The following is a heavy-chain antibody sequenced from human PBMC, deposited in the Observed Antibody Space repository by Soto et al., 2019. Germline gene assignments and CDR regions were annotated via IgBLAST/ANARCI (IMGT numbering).Heavy chain of an antibody. CDR2: IYYSGST. CDR1: GGSISSGGYY. J-gene: IGHJ4*02. Sequence: SETLSLTYTVSGGSISSGGYYWSWIRQHPGKGLEWIGYIYYSGSTYYNPSLKSRVTISVDTSKNQFSLKLSSVTAADTAVYYCARDSGSGRSHVIDYWGQGTLVTVSS. V-gene: IGHV4-31*03. D-gene: IGHD3-10*01. CDR3: ARDSGSGRSHVIDY.